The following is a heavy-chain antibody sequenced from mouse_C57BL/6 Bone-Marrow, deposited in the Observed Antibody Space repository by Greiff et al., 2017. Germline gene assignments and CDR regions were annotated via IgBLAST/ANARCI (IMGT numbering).Heavy chain of an antibody. CDR1: GYSITSGYY. V-gene: IGHV3-6*01. J-gene: IGHJ3*01. D-gene: IGHD2-4*01. CDR3: ARDEDYDEAWFAY. Sequence: EVQLQESGPGLVKPSQSLSLTCSVTGYSITSGYYWNWIRQFPGNKLEWMGYISYDGSNNYNPSLQNRISITRDTSKNQFFLKLNSVTTEDTATYYCARDEDYDEAWFAYWGQGTLVTVSA. CDR2: ISYDGSN.